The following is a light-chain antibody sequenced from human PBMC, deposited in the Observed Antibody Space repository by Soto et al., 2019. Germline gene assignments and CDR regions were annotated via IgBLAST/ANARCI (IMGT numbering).Light chain of an antibody. CDR2: DAS. CDR1: KSMNSW. V-gene: IGKV1-5*01. CDR3: LRYNAFSQT. Sequence: GDRVTITCRASKSMNSWLAWYQQKPGEAPKVLIYDASSLESGVPSRFSGSGSGTEFTLTIGGLQPEDFATYYCLRYNAFSQTFGQGTKVEI. J-gene: IGKJ1*01.